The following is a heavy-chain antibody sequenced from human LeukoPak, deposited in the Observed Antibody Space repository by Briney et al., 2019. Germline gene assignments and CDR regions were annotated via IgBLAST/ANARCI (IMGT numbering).Heavy chain of an antibody. V-gene: IGHV4-38-2*02. D-gene: IGHD3-3*01. CDR1: GYSISSGYY. J-gene: IGHJ5*02. Sequence: SETLSITCTVSGYSISSGYYWGWIRQPPGKGLEWIGSIYHSGSTYYNPSLKSRVTISVDTSKNQFSLKLSSVTAADTAVYYCARVAFRGYYSKVNHWGQGTLVTVSS. CDR2: IYHSGST. CDR3: ARVAFRGYYSKVNH.